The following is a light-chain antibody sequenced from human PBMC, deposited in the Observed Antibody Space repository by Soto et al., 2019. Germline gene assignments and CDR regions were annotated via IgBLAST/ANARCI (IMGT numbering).Light chain of an antibody. J-gene: IGLJ1*01. CDR3: SSYAGSAWV. Sequence: QSALTQPPSASGSPGQSVTISCTGTSSDVGGYNYVSWYQQHPGKAPKLMIYEVSKRPSGVPDRFSGSKSGNTASLTVSGLQAEDEADYYCSSYAGSAWVFGTGTRSPS. V-gene: IGLV2-8*01. CDR2: EVS. CDR1: SSDVGGYNY.